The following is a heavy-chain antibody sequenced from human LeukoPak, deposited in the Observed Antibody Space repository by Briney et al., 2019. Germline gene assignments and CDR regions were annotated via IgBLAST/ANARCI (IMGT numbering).Heavy chain of an antibody. D-gene: IGHD3-3*01. CDR3: ARDGFWSGYHYFDY. CDR1: GYTFTGYY. V-gene: IGHV1-2*02. Sequence: GASVKVSCKASGYTFTGYYMHWVRRAPGQGLEWMGWINPNSGGTNYAQKFQGRVTMTRDTSISTAYMELSRLRSDDTAVYYCARDGFWSGYHYFDYWGQGTLVTVSS. CDR2: INPNSGGT. J-gene: IGHJ4*02.